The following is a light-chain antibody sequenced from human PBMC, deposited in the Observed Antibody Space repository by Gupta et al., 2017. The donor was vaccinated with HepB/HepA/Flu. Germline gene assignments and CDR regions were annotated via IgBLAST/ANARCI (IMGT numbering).Light chain of an antibody. CDR2: DVS. V-gene: IGLV2-14*03. J-gene: IGLJ3*02. Sequence: GSPGQSITISCPRTSSDVGGYNYVSWYQQHPGHAPTLMIYDVSNRPSGVANRFSDSKSGNTASLTISAPAEEAAADYYHDSNTSSSSRVFGGGTKLTVL. CDR3: DSNTSSSSRV. CDR1: SSDVGGYNY.